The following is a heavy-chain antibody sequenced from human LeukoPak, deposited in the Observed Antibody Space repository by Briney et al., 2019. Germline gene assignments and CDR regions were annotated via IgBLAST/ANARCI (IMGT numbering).Heavy chain of an antibody. D-gene: IGHD3-10*01. CDR2: IKQDGSEK. CDR3: ARTLYYYGSGSYDY. J-gene: IGHJ4*02. Sequence: PGGSLRLPCAASGFTFSSYWMSWVRQAPGKGLEWVANIKQDGSEKYYVDSVKGRFTISRDNAKNSLYLQMNSPRAEDTAVYYCARTLYYYGSGSYDYWGQGTLVTVSS. CDR1: GFTFSSYW. V-gene: IGHV3-7*01.